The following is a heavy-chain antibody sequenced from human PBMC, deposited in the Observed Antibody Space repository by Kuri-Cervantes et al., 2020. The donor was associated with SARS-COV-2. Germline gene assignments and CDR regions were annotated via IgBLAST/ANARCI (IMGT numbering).Heavy chain of an antibody. J-gene: IGHJ4*01. D-gene: IGHD3-16*01. CDR3: ATDLVSYGYYFDY. Sequence: GEALKIPCAASGFTFNNAWMNWVRQAPGKGLEWVGHIYSQSHGGTTDYAAPVKGRFIISRDDSRNTVQLQMNSLKIEDTGFYYCATDLVSYGYYFDYWGQGTLVTVSS. CDR2: IYSQSHGGTT. CDR1: GFTFNNAW. V-gene: IGHV3-15*07.